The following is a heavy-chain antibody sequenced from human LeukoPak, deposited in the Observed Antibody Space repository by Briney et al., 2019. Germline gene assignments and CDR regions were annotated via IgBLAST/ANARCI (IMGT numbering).Heavy chain of an antibody. CDR2: ISGRSSFI. J-gene: IGHJ4*02. Sequence: GGSLRLSCAASGFTFSDYSMNWVRQAPGKGLEWVSSISGRSSFIYYADSVKGRFTISRDNAKNSLYLQMNSLRAEDTAVYYCAREPTVVTPIDYWGQGTLVTVSS. CDR1: GFTFSDYS. CDR3: AREPTVVTPIDY. D-gene: IGHD4-23*01. V-gene: IGHV3-21*04.